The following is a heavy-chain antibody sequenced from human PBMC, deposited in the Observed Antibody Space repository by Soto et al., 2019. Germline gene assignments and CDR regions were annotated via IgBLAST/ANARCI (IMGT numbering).Heavy chain of an antibody. V-gene: IGHV1-69*10. CDR1: GGTFSSYA. J-gene: IGHJ6*02. D-gene: IGHD2-8*01. Sequence: ASVKVPCKASGGTFSSYAISWVRQAPGQGLEWMGGIIPILGIANYAQKFQGRVTITADKSTSTAYMELSSLRSEDTAVYYCARRYCTNGVCPPSNYYGMDVWGQGTTVTVSS. CDR2: IIPILGIA. CDR3: ARRYCTNGVCPPSNYYGMDV.